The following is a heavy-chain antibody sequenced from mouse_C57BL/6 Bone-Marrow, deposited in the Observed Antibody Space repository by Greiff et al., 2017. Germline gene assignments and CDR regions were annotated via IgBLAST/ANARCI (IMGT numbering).Heavy chain of an antibody. CDR3: ARHLPYYYGSRFDY. V-gene: IGHV5-9*01. CDR2: ISGGGGNT. CDR1: GFTFSSYT. Sequence: VQLKESGGGLVKPGGSLKLSCAASGFTFSSYTMSWVRQTPEKRLEWVATISGGGGNTYYPDSVKGRFTISRDNAKNTLYLQMSSLRSEDTALYYCARHLPYYYGSRFDYWGQGTTLTVSS. J-gene: IGHJ2*01. D-gene: IGHD1-1*01.